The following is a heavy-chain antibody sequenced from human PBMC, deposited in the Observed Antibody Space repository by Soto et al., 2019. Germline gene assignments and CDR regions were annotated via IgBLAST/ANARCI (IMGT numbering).Heavy chain of an antibody. J-gene: IGHJ5*02. V-gene: IGHV4-30-4*01. CDR3: GRDLTSNANCIDP. D-gene: IGHD2-2*01. Sequence: QVQLQESGPGLVKPSQTLSLTCSVSGDYIHVGGYYWTWIRQRPGKGLEWMGYIYYTGKTYYNPSLASRLTMSVDRSKNQISVRLTSVTAADTAVYFCGRDLTSNANCIDPWGQGTLVTVSS. CDR1: GDYIHVGGYY. CDR2: IYYTGKT.